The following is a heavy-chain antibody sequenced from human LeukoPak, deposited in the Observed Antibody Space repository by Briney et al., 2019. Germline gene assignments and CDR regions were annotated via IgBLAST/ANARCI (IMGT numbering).Heavy chain of an antibody. CDR2: IYYSGST. CDR1: GGSISSYY. J-gene: IGHJ4*02. Sequence: SETLSLTCIVSGGSISSYYWSWIRQPPGKGLEWIGYIYYSGSTNYNPSLKSRVTISVDTSKNQFSLKLSSVTAADTAVYYCAIHSGYDGIDYWGQGTLVTVSS. CDR3: AIHSGYDGIDY. V-gene: IGHV4-59*01. D-gene: IGHD5-12*01.